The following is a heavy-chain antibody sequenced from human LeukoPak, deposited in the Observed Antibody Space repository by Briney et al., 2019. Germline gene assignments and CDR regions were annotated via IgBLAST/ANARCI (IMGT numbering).Heavy chain of an antibody. J-gene: IGHJ4*02. CDR1: GFTVSSNY. V-gene: IGHV3-23*01. Sequence: GGSLRLSCAASGFTVSSNYMSWVRQAPGKGLEWVSAISGSGGSTYYADSVKGRFTISRDNSKNTLYLQMNSLRAEDTAVYYCAKGGLRFSFDYWGQGTLVTVSS. CDR3: AKGGLRFSFDY. CDR2: ISGSGGST. D-gene: IGHD3-3*01.